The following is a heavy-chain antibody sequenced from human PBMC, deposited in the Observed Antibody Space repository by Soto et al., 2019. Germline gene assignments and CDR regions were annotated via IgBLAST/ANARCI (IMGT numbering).Heavy chain of an antibody. D-gene: IGHD2-2*01. CDR3: ATGDCSHTSCYLIDYSFAMDV. CDR1: GFTVSRYW. Sequence: LRLSCAASGFTVSRYWMSWVRQAPGRGLEWVANIKQDGSEKYYVASVKGRFTMSKDNVKNSLYLQMNSLRAEDTAVYYCATGDCSHTSCYLIDYSFAMDVWGQGTTVTVSS. V-gene: IGHV3-7*01. CDR2: IKQDGSEK. J-gene: IGHJ6*02.